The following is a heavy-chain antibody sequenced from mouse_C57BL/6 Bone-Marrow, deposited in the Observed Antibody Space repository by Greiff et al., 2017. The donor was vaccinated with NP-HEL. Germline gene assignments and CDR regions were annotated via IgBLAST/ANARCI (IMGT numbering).Heavy chain of an antibody. CDR3: ARRGDSNFYFDY. D-gene: IGHD4-1*01. CDR1: GYTFTSYW. J-gene: IGHJ2*01. V-gene: IGHV1-52*01. CDR2: IDPSDSET. Sequence: VQLQQSGAELAKPGASVKLSCKASGYTFTSYWMHWVKQRPIQGLEWIGNIDPSDSETHYNQKFKDKATLTVDKSSSTAYMQLSSLTSEDSAVYYCARRGDSNFYFDYWGQGTTLTVSS.